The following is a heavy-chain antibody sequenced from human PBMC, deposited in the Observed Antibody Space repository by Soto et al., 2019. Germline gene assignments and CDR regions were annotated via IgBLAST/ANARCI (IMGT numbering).Heavy chain of an antibody. J-gene: IGHJ6*02. CDR3: ARVHGLYYYYYGMDV. CDR2: IYPGDSDT. Sequence: GESLKISCNGSGYSFTSYWVGWVRQMPGKGLEWMGIIYPGDSDTRYNPSFQGQVTISADKSISTAYLQWSSLKASDTAMYYCARVHGLYYYYYGMDVWGQGTTVTVSS. V-gene: IGHV5-51*01. D-gene: IGHD3-22*01. CDR1: GYSFTSYW.